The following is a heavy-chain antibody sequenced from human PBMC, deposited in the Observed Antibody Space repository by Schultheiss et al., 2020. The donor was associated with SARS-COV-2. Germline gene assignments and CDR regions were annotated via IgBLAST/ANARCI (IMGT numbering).Heavy chain of an antibody. V-gene: IGHV3-11*04. CDR3: ATLAPRPPYFFDY. J-gene: IGHJ4*02. Sequence: GESLKISCAASGFTFSNAWMSWVRQAPGKGLEWVSYIRISGATIYYADSVKGRFTISRDNAKNSLFLQMNSLRAEDTAVYYCATLAPRPPYFFDYWGQGTLVTVSS. D-gene: IGHD6-6*01. CDR2: IRISGATI. CDR1: GFTFSNAW.